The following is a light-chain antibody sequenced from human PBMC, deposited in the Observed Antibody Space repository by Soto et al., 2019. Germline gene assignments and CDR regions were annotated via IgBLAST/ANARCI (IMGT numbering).Light chain of an antibody. Sequence: EKVMTQSPATLSVSPGERVTFSCRASQSVATNLAWYQQKPGQAPKLLISGAYIRATGIPDRFIGSGSGTDFTLTITSLQSEDFAVYYCQHYNDLPLTFGQGTKVEIK. CDR1: QSVATN. CDR2: GAY. CDR3: QHYNDLPLT. V-gene: IGKV3-15*01. J-gene: IGKJ1*01.